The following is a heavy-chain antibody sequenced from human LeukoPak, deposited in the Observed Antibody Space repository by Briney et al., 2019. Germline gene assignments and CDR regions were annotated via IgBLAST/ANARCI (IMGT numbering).Heavy chain of an antibody. CDR2: IIPILGIA. CDR3: TRAVTTYNWFVP. V-gene: IGHV1-69*04. CDR1: GGAFSSYA. D-gene: IGHD4-17*01. Sequence: GSSVKVSCKASGGAFSSYAVSWVRQAPGQGLEWMGRIIPILGIANYAQKFQGRVTITADKSTGTAYMELSSLRSEDTAVCYCTRAVTTYNWFVPWGQGTLVTVSS. J-gene: IGHJ5*02.